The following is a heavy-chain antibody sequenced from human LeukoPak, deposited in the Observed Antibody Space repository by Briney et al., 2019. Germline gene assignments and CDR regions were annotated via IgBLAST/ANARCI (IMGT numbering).Heavy chain of an antibody. CDR2: VSGSGTTT. CDR3: ARSFSGWANFDN. Sequence: GGSLRLSCATSGFTFSSYAMNWVRQAPGKGLEWVSVVSGSGTTTYYADSVKGRFTISRDNSKNTLYLQMNSLRAEDTAVYYCARSFSGWANFDNWGRGTLVTVSS. D-gene: IGHD6-19*01. CDR1: GFTFSSYA. J-gene: IGHJ4*02. V-gene: IGHV3-23*01.